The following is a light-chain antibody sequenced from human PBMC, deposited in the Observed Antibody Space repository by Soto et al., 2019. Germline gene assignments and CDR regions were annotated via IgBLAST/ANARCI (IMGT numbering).Light chain of an antibody. V-gene: IGLV2-23*02. CDR2: EVN. CDR1: SSNVGGYNF. CDR3: CSYGGDRI. J-gene: IGLJ2*01. Sequence: QSVLTQPASMSGSPGQSIAISCTGTSSNVGGYNFVSWYQQHPGKAPKLLIYEVNKRPSGVSNRFSGSKSDNTASLTISGLQAEDEADYYCCSYGGDRIFGGGTKLTVL.